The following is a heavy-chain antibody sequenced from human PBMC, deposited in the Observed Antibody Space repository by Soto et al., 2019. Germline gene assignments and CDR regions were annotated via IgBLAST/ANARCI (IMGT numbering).Heavy chain of an antibody. J-gene: IGHJ4*02. CDR3: ARLRPYSSGWYEGYFDY. V-gene: IGHV1-69*01. Sequence: QVQLVQSGAEVKKHGSSVKVSCKASGGTFSSYAISWVRQAPGQGLEWMGGIIPIFGTANYAQKFQGRVTITADESTSTAYMELSSLRSEDTAVYYCARLRPYSSGWYEGYFDYWGQGTLVTVSS. CDR1: GGTFSSYA. CDR2: IIPIFGTA. D-gene: IGHD6-19*01.